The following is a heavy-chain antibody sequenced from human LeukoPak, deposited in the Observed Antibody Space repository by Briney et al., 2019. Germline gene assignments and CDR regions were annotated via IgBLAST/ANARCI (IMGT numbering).Heavy chain of an antibody. V-gene: IGHV1-69*13. Sequence: ASVKVSCKASGGTFSSYAISWVRQAPGQGLEWMGGIIPIFGTANYAQKFQGRVMITADESTSTAYMELSSLRSEDTAVYYCARALGDYGDLGGAFDIWGQGTMVTVSS. J-gene: IGHJ3*02. CDR2: IIPIFGTA. D-gene: IGHD4-17*01. CDR3: ARALGDYGDLGGAFDI. CDR1: GGTFSSYA.